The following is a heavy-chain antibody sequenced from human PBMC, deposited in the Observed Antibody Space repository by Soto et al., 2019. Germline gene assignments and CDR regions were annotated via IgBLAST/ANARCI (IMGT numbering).Heavy chain of an antibody. CDR1: GYTFTSYA. CDR3: ARDVGATGE. J-gene: IGHJ4*02. V-gene: IGHV1-3*01. CDR2: INAGNGNT. D-gene: IGHD1-26*01. Sequence: QVQLVQSGAEVKKPGASVKVSCKASGYTFTSYAMHWVRQAPGQRLEWMGWINAGNGNTKYSQKVQGRVTITRDTSACTAYMELSSQRSEDTAVCYCARDVGATGEWGQGTLVTVSS.